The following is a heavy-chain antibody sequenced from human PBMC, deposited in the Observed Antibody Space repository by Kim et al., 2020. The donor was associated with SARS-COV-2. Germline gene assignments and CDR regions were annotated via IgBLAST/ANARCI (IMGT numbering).Heavy chain of an antibody. CDR1: GFTVSSNY. D-gene: IGHD3-10*01. CDR2: IYSGGST. J-gene: IGHJ4*02. V-gene: IGHV3-53*04. Sequence: GGSLRLSCAASGFTVSSNYMSWVRQAPGKGLEWVSVIYSGGSTYYADSVKGRFTISRHNSKNTLYLQMNSLRAEDTAVYYCARVSGSGSYYNSEPYFYYWGQGTLVTVSS. CDR3: ARVSGSGSYYNSEPYFYY.